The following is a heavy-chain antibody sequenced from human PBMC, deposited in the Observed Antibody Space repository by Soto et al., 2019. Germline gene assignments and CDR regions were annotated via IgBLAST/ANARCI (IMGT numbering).Heavy chain of an antibody. Sequence: QVHLEQWGAGLLKPSETLSLTCAVYGGSLSGYFLSWVRQPPGKGLEWIGEINHSGSTNYNPSLKRRVTISADTSKHQFSLRLSSVTAADSGIYYCASYHYYDFWIGSRHYMDAWGRGTTVTVSS. V-gene: IGHV4-34*01. CDR3: ASYHYYDFWIGSRHYMDA. CDR1: GGSLSGYF. CDR2: INHSGST. D-gene: IGHD3-3*01. J-gene: IGHJ6*03.